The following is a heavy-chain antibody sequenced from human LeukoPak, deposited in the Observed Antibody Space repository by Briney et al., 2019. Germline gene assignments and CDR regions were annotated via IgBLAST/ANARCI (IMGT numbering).Heavy chain of an antibody. CDR1: GYTFTDYD. V-gene: IGHV1-18*01. CDR3: ARNGRVRRVVKDLFEY. CDR2: VSPYNGNT. J-gene: IGHJ4*02. Sequence: ASVKVSCKTSGYTFTDYDITWVRQAPGQGLEWMGRVSPYNGNTYYSQRFQDRVTITKDTSTGTAYMDLRNLRTDDTAMYYCARNGRVRRVVKDLFEYWGQGTLVTVSS. D-gene: IGHD3-10*01.